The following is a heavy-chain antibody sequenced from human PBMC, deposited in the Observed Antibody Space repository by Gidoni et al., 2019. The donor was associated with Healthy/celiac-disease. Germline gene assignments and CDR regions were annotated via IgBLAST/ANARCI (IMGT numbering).Heavy chain of an antibody. CDR2: ISSSISYT. D-gene: IGHD2-2*01. V-gene: IGHV3-11*05. CDR1: GFTFSDYY. Sequence: QVQLVESGGGLVKPGGSLRLSCAASGFTFSDYYMSWIRQAPGKGLEWVSYISSSISYTNYADSVKGRFTISRDNAKNSLYLQMNSLRAEDTAVYYCARWGLDCSSTSCHRAGYFDLWGRGTLVTVSS. J-gene: IGHJ2*01. CDR3: ARWGLDCSSTSCHRAGYFDL.